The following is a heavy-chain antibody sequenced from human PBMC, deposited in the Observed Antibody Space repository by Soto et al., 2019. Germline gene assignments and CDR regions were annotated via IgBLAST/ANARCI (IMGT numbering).Heavy chain of an antibody. D-gene: IGHD2-15*01. Sequence: QPGGSLRLSCAASGFTFSSYWMSWVRQAPGKGLEWVANIKQDGSEKYYVDSVKGRFTISRDNAKNSLYLQMNSLRAEDTAVYYCARVVVVVAATGGGYEHFDYWGQGTLVTVSS. V-gene: IGHV3-7*05. J-gene: IGHJ4*02. CDR2: IKQDGSEK. CDR3: ARVVVVVAATGGGYEHFDY. CDR1: GFTFSSYW.